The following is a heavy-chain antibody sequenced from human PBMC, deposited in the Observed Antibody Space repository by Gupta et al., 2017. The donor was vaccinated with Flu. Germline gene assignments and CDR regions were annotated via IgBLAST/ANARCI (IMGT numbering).Heavy chain of an antibody. CDR2: MNPKRGNK. Sequence: TFTSFDINWVGQGPGQELEWMGWMNPKRGNKASAQQFNGRVTMTRNTSTSTAYMDIRSLTPDDTAVYYCARNRRRGRWLDAWGQGTLVTVSS. J-gene: IGHJ5*02. V-gene: IGHV1-8*02. CDR3: ARNRRRGRWLDA. CDR1: TFTSFD. D-gene: IGHD1-26*01.